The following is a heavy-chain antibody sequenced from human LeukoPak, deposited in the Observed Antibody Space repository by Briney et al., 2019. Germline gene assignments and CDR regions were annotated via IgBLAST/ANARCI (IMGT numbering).Heavy chain of an antibody. CDR3: ARVARQLVPRWFDP. Sequence: GASVKVSCKASGYTFTGYCMHWVRQAPGQGLEWMGWISVYNGNTNYAQKLQGRVTMTTDTSTSTAYMELRSLRSDDTAVYYCARVARQLVPRWFDPWGQGTLVTVSS. CDR1: GYTFTGYC. J-gene: IGHJ5*02. V-gene: IGHV1-18*04. D-gene: IGHD6-13*01. CDR2: ISVYNGNT.